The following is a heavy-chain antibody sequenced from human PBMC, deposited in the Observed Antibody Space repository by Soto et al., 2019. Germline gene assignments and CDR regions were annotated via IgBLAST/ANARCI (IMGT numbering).Heavy chain of an antibody. CDR3: AKFYYYDSSGDYYHYYYYDMDV. CDR2: ISYDGSKK. CDR1: GFTFSSYG. Sequence: GGSLRLSCAASGFTFSSYGMHWVRQAPGKGLEWVAVISYDGSKKYYADSVKGRFTISRDNSKNTLYLQMNSLRAEDTAVYYCAKFYYYDSSGDYYHYYYYDMDVWGQGATVTVSS. V-gene: IGHV3-30*18. D-gene: IGHD3-22*01. J-gene: IGHJ6*02.